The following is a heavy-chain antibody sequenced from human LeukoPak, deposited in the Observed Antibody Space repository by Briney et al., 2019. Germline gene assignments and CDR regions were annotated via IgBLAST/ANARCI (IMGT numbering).Heavy chain of an antibody. CDR3: ARGLPYSDRGDN. D-gene: IGHD6-13*01. CDR1: GGSISSGGYY. CDR2: IYYSGST. Sequence: PSETLSLTCTVSGGSISSGGYYWSWIRQHPGKGLEWIGYIYYSGSTYYSPSLKSRVTISVDTSKNQFSLTLSSVTAADTAVYYCARGLPYSDRGDNWGQGTMVTVSS. J-gene: IGHJ3*01. V-gene: IGHV4-31*03.